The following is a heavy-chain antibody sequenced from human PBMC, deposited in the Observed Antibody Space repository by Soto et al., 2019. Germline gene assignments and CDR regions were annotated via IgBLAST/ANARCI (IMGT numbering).Heavy chain of an antibody. Sequence: EVQLVESGGGLVKPGGSLRLSCAASGITFSKAWMNWVRQSPGKGLEWVGRIKSKSDGGTTDYAAPVKGRFTISRDDSKNTLCRQMISLKTEDTAVYYCTTNFYSDYGMDVWGQGTTVTVSS. D-gene: IGHD4-4*01. J-gene: IGHJ6*02. CDR2: IKSKSDGGTT. CDR1: GITFSKAW. V-gene: IGHV3-15*01. CDR3: TTNFYSDYGMDV.